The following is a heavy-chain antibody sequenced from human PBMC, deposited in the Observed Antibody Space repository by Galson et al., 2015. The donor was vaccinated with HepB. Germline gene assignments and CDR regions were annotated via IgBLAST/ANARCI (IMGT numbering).Heavy chain of an antibody. V-gene: IGHV5-10-1*01. J-gene: IGHJ3*02. Sequence: QSGAEVKKPGESLRISCKGSGYDFTRYWITWVRQTPGKGLEWIGRIDPVDSYTNYSPSLQGHVTISVDKSTTTAYLRWGSLKASDTAIYYCARLPSAHCIGDCSWYASDIWGQGTLVIVSS. CDR2: IDPVDSYT. D-gene: IGHD2-21*02. CDR1: GYDFTRYW. CDR3: ARLPSAHCIGDCSWYASDI.